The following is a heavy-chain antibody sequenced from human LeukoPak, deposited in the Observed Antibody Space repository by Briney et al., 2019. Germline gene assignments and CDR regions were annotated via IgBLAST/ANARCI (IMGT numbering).Heavy chain of an antibody. D-gene: IGHD4-23*01. CDR2: ISSNGGST. Sequence: GGSLRLSCAASGFTFSSYAMHWVRQAPGKGLEYVSAISSNGGSTYYANSVKGRFTISRDNSKNTLYLQMGSLRAEDMAVYYCAIVKTTVVSLYFDYWGQGTLVTVSS. CDR1: GFTFSSYA. CDR3: AIVKTTVVSLYFDY. V-gene: IGHV3-64*01. J-gene: IGHJ4*02.